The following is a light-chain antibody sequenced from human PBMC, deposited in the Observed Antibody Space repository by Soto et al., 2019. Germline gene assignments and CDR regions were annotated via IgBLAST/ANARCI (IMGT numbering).Light chain of an antibody. CDR3: QQSYNIPFT. J-gene: IGKJ2*01. CDR2: AAS. V-gene: IGKV1-39*01. Sequence: DIQLTQSPSSLSASVGDRVTLTCRTSQTISSYLNWYQQKPGKAPKLLISAASGLQSWVPSRFSGSGSGTYFTLTITTLQPEEFATDYCQQSYNIPFTVGQGTKLEIK. CDR1: QTISSY.